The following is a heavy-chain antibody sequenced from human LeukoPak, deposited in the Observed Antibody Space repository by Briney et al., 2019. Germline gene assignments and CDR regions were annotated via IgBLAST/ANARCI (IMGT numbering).Heavy chain of an antibody. CDR3: ARDRCSSSWCDAFDI. CDR1: GGTFSSYT. CDR2: IIPILGIA. V-gene: IGHV1-69*04. J-gene: IGHJ3*02. Sequence: SVKVSCKASGGTFSSYTISWVRQAPGQGLEWMGRIIPILGIANYAQKFQGRVAITADKSTSTAYMELSSLRSEDTAVYYCARDRCSSSWCDAFDIWGQGTMVTVSS. D-gene: IGHD6-13*01.